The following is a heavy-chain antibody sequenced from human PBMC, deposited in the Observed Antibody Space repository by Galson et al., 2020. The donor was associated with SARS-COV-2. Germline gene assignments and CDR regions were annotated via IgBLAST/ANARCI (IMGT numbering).Heavy chain of an antibody. CDR2: VKHSGRT. V-gene: IGHV4-34*01. Sequence: SEPLYLTCAAYGGSFSGSFWSWIRQPPGKGLEWIGEVKHSGRTNYNPSLKSRVTISVDTSKNQFSLKLSSVTAADTAVYYCARSPGEPYYYYYYMDVWGKGTTVTISS. CDR1: GGSFSGSF. CDR3: ARSPGEPYYYYYYMDV. J-gene: IGHJ6*03.